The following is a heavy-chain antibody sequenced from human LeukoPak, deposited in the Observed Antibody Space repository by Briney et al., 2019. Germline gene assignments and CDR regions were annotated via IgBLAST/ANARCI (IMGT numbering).Heavy chain of an antibody. V-gene: IGHV3-53*01. Sequence: GGSLRLSCAAAGVTVSSNYMSWVRQVPGRGLEWVSMLYSDGTTHYLDSVKGRFGISRDSSQNTLYLQMNSLRVEDTAVYYCARWYCNSLNCYYDYWGQGTLVTVSS. CDR1: GVTVSSNY. J-gene: IGHJ4*02. CDR3: ARWYCNSLNCYYDY. CDR2: LYSDGTT. D-gene: IGHD2/OR15-2a*01.